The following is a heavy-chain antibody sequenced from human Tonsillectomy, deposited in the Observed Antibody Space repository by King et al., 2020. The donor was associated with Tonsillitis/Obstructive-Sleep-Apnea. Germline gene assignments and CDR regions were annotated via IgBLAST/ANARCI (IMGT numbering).Heavy chain of an antibody. CDR1: GGSISSSSYY. CDR3: ARQIHRHCRGGSCYSGHYYGMDV. J-gene: IGHJ6*02. CDR2: IYYSGST. D-gene: IGHD2-15*01. V-gene: IGHV4-39*01. Sequence: LQLQESGPGLVKPSETLSLTCTVSGGSISSSSYYWGWIRQPPGKGLEWIGSIYYSGSTYYNPSLKSRVTISVDTSKNQFSLKLTSVTAADPAVYYCARQIHRHCRGGSCYSGHYYGMDVWGQGTTVTVSS.